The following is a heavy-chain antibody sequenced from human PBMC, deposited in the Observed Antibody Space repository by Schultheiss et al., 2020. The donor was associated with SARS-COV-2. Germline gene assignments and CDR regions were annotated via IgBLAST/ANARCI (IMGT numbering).Heavy chain of an antibody. CDR3: ARLAYSYDSSGYLLAPTFDY. CDR2: IYYSGST. V-gene: IGHV4-39*07. Sequence: SQTLSLTCTVSGGSISSSSYYWGWIRQPPGKGLEWIGSIYYSGSTNYNPSLKSRVTISVDTSKNQFSLKLSSVTAADTAVYYCARLAYSYDSSGYLLAPTFDYWGQGTLVTVSS. D-gene: IGHD3-22*01. CDR1: GGSISSSSYY. J-gene: IGHJ4*02.